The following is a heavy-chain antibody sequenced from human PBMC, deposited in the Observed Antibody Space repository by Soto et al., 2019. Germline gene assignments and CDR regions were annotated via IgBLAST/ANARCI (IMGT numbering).Heavy chain of an antibody. CDR1: GGTFSSYA. CDR2: IIPIFGTA. Sequence: QVQLVQSGAEVKKPGSSVKVSCKASGGTFSSYAISWVRQAPGQGLEWMGGIIPIFGTANYAQKFQGRVTITADECTSTAYMELGSLRCEDTAVYYCARGRVATITVGYYYYGMDVWGQGTTVTVSS. CDR3: ARGRVATITVGYYYYGMDV. V-gene: IGHV1-69*01. J-gene: IGHJ6*02. D-gene: IGHD5-12*01.